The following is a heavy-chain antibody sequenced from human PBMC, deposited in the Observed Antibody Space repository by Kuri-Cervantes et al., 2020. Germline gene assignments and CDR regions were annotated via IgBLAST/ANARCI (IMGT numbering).Heavy chain of an antibody. CDR2: ISAYNGNT. CDR3: ARGRANYDFWSGLESTKRPMDY. Sequence: ASVKVSCKASGYTFTSYDINWVRQATGQGLEWMGWISAYNGNTNYAQKLQGRVTMTTDTSTSTAYMELRSLRSDDTAVYYCARGRANYDFWSGLESTKRPMDYWGQGTLVTVSS. J-gene: IGHJ4*02. V-gene: IGHV1-18*01. D-gene: IGHD3-3*01. CDR1: GYTFTSYD.